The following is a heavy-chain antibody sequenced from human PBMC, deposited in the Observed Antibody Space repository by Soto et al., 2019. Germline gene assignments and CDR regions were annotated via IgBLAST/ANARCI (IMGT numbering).Heavy chain of an antibody. CDR3: ARVSVVPFVPPFFREYDSGGGTPSNYYYYGMDV. V-gene: IGHV1-69*13. J-gene: IGHJ6*02. Sequence: SVKVSCKASGGTFSSYAISWVRQAPGQGLEWMGGIIPIFGTANYAQKFQGRVTITADESTSTAYMELSSLRSEDTAVYYRARVSVVPFVPPFFREYDSGGGTPSNYYYYGMDVWGQGTTVTVSS. CDR2: IIPIFGTA. D-gene: IGHD3-10*01. CDR1: GGTFSSYA.